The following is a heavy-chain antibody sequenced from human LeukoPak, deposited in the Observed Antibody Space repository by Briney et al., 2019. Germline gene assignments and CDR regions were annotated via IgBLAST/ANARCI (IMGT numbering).Heavy chain of an antibody. CDR2: IFHSGST. D-gene: IGHD6-25*01. J-gene: IGHJ6*03. V-gene: IGHV4-4*02. Sequence: SGTLSLTCAVSSCSIFRSNWWSWVRPPPGKGLEWIGQIFHSGSTSYSPSLKSRVTISVDKSKNQFSLRLTSVTAADTAVYYCAKAGANSYYSYMDVWGKGTTVTVSS. CDR3: AKAGANSYYSYMDV. CDR1: SCSIFRSNW.